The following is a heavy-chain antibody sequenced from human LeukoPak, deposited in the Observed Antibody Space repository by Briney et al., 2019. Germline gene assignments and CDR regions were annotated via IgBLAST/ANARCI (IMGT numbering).Heavy chain of an antibody. J-gene: IGHJ3*02. CDR1: TFIFCDYA. V-gene: IGHV3-23*01. D-gene: IGHD2-2*01. CDR2: ISGGGDAT. Sequence: GGSLRLSCAASTFIFCDYAMTWVRQAPGKGLEWVSTISGGGDATNYAHSVKGRFAVSRDNSKKTLYLQLNSLRAEDTAVYYCTRDQRKYCSRTTCFVFDIWGQGTVVSVSS. CDR3: TRDQRKYCSRTTCFVFDI.